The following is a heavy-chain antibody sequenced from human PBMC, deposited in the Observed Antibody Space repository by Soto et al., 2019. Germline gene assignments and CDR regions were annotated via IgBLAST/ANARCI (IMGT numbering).Heavy chain of an antibody. Sequence: SVKVSCKGSGDTFSSYASSWGRQAPGQGLEWMGGIIPIFGTANYAQKFQGRVTITADESTSTAYMELSSLRSEDTAVYYCARVQQQLVSNWFDPWGQGTLVTVSS. V-gene: IGHV1-69*01. CDR3: ARVQQQLVSNWFDP. D-gene: IGHD6-13*01. CDR2: IIPIFGTA. J-gene: IGHJ5*02. CDR1: GDTFSSYA.